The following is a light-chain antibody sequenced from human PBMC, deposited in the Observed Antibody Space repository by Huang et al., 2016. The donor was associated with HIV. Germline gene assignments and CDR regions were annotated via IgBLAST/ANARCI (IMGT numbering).Light chain of an antibody. CDR1: QGIGNS. J-gene: IGKJ2*01. CDR2: AAS. Sequence: DIQMTQSPSSLSASVGDRVTITCRASQGIGNSFAWYQQKPGKAPKLLLYAASTWGSGVPSRFSGSGSGTDHTLTISSLQPEDFATYYCQQYYSTPYTFGQGTKLEIK. V-gene: IGKV1-NL1*01. CDR3: QQYYSTPYT.